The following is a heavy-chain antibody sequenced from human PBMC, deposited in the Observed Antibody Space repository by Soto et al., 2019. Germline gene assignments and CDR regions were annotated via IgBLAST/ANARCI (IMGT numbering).Heavy chain of an antibody. Sequence: QVQLVQSGAEVKKPGASVKVSCKASGYTFTSYDINWVRQATGQGLEWMGWMNPNSGNTGYAQKFQGRVTMTRNTSISTAYRELSSLRSEATAVYYCARRGYSSSWYYYYSTVWTSGAKGPRSPSP. CDR2: MNPNSGNT. CDR3: ARRGYSSSWYYYYSTVWTS. J-gene: IGHJ6*02. V-gene: IGHV1-8*01. CDR1: GYTFTSYD. D-gene: IGHD6-13*01.